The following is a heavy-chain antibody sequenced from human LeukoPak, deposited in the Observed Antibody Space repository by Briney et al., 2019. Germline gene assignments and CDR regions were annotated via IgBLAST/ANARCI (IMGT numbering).Heavy chain of an antibody. Sequence: SETLSLTCTVSGGSISGSSYYWVWIRQPPGKGLEWIGSIYYSGRTYYNSSLKSRVTISVDTSKNQFSLKLSSVTAADTAVYYCARLAVAGINDYWGQGTLVTVSS. CDR1: GGSISGSSYY. D-gene: IGHD6-19*01. CDR2: IYYSGRT. CDR3: ARLAVAGINDY. J-gene: IGHJ4*02. V-gene: IGHV4-39*01.